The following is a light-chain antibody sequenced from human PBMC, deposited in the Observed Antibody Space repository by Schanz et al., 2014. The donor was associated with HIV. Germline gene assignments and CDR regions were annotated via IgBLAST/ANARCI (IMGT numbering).Light chain of an antibody. CDR3: QSYDSSLRASV. CDR1: SSDVGRYNR. Sequence: QSALTQPPSVSGSLGQSVTISCTGTSSDVGRYNRVCWFQPPPGTAPKLMIFQVSNRPSGVPDRFSGSKSGNTASLTISGLQAEDEAHYYCQSYDSSLRASVFGGGTKLTVL. CDR2: QVS. J-gene: IGLJ3*02. V-gene: IGLV2-18*02.